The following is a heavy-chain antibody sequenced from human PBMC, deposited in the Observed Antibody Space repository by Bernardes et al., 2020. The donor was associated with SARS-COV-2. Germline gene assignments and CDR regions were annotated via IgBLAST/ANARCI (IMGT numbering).Heavy chain of an antibody. D-gene: IGHD6-13*01. CDR1: GGSFSGYY. Sequence: SETLSLTCAVYGGSFSGYYWSWIRQPPGKGLEWIGEINHSGSTNYNPSLKSRVTISVDTSKNQFSLKLSSVTAADTAVYYCARGRVSSSWYNYYYCAMDVWGQGTTVTVSS. J-gene: IGHJ6*02. V-gene: IGHV4-34*01. CDR3: ARGRVSSSWYNYYYCAMDV. CDR2: INHSGST.